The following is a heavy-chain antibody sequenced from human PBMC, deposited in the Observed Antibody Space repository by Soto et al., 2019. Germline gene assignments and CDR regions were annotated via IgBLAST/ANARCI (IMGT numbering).Heavy chain of an antibody. D-gene: IGHD3-10*01. CDR3: SSSSPASDY. CDR2: ITNSGGST. CDR1: GFTFSRFA. V-gene: IGHV3-23*01. Sequence: EVQMLESGGGLVQPGGSLRLSCVASGFTFSRFAMSWVRQAPGKGLEWVSGITNSGGSTYYADSVKGRFIISRDNAKNTLYLQMSSLRAEDTALYYCSSSSPASDYWGQGTLVTVSS. J-gene: IGHJ4*02.